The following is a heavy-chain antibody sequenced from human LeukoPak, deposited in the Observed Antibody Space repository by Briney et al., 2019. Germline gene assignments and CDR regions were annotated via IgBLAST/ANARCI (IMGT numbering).Heavy chain of an antibody. Sequence: SETLSLTCTVSGGSISSYYWSWIRQPAGKGLEWIGRIYTSGSTNYNPSLKSRVTMSVDTSKNQFSLKLSSVTAADTAVYYCARDWAWLGFLEPYWFDPWGQGTLVTVPS. CDR2: IYTSGST. CDR1: GGSISSYY. D-gene: IGHD3-3*01. V-gene: IGHV4-4*07. J-gene: IGHJ5*02. CDR3: ARDWAWLGFLEPYWFDP.